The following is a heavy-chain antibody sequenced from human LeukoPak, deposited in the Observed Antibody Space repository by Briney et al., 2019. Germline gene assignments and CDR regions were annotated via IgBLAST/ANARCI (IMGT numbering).Heavy chain of an antibody. D-gene: IGHD2-2*01. CDR3: ARGVLSVGALPAAKYYFDY. CDR2: IIPIFGTA. V-gene: IGHV1-69*13. J-gene: IGHJ4*02. CDR1: GGTFISYA. Sequence: ASVKVSCKASGGTFISYAISWVRQAPGQGLEWMGGIIPIFGTANYAQKFQGRVTITADESTGTAYMELSSLRSEDTAVYYCARGVLSVGALPAAKYYFDYWGQGTLVTVSS.